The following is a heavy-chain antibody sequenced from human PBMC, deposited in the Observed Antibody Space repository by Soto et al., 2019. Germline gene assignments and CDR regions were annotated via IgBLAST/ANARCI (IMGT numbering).Heavy chain of an antibody. CDR2: ISSSSSTI. J-gene: IGHJ4*02. CDR1: GFVFSTYS. V-gene: IGHV3-48*02. Sequence: EVQLVESGGGLVQPGGSLRLSCAASGFVFSTYSMNWVRQAPGRGLEWVSYISSSSSTIYYADSVQGRFTISRDNAKNSLYLQVNSLRDEDTAVYYCARPAGRVDYFDYWGQGTLVTVSS. CDR3: ARPAGRVDYFDY. D-gene: IGHD2-15*01.